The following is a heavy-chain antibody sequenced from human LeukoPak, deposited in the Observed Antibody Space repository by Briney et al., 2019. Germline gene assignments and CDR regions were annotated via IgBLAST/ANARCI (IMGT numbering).Heavy chain of an antibody. D-gene: IGHD6-19*01. Sequence: GGSLRLSCAASGFTFSSYAMSWVRQAAGKGLEWVSAISGSGGSTYYADSVKGRFTISRDNSKNTLYLQMNSVRAEDTAVYYCAKQGISSGWSAQYYYYGMDVWGQGTTVTVSS. J-gene: IGHJ6*02. CDR2: ISGSGGST. V-gene: IGHV3-23*01. CDR1: GFTFSSYA. CDR3: AKQGISSGWSAQYYYYGMDV.